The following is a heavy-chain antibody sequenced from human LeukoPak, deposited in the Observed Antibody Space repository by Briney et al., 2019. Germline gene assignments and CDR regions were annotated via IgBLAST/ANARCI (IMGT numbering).Heavy chain of an antibody. Sequence: PSQTLSLTCTVSGGSISSGGYYWSWIRQPPGKGLEWIGYIYHSGSTYYNPSLKSRVTISVDRSKNQFSLKLSSVTAADTAVYYCARGEDIVWGPLGSNWFDPWGQGTLVTVSS. D-gene: IGHD2-15*01. CDR3: ARGEDIVWGPLGSNWFDP. CDR2: IYHSGST. CDR1: GGSISSGGYY. J-gene: IGHJ5*02. V-gene: IGHV4-30-2*01.